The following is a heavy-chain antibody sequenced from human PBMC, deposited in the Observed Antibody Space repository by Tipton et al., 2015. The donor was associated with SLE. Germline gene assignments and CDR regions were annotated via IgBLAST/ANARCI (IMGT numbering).Heavy chain of an antibody. Sequence: QSGAEVKKPGSSVKVSCKASGGTFSSYAISWVRQAPGQGLEWMGWISGYNGDTYYAQRMQGRVTMTTDTSTSTAYMELKSLRSDDTAAYYCARGHLISADYWGQGTLVTVSS. CDR1: GGTFSSYA. CDR3: ARGHLISADY. J-gene: IGHJ4*02. V-gene: IGHV1-18*01. D-gene: IGHD2-15*01. CDR2: ISGYNGDT.